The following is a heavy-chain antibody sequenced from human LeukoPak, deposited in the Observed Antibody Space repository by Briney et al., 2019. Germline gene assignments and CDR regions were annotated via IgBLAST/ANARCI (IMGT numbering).Heavy chain of an antibody. CDR2: INSDGSTT. D-gene: IGHD1-26*01. CDR3: ARDFGNARWETRAY. V-gene: IGHV3-74*01. J-gene: IGHJ4*02. Sequence: PGGSLRLSCAASGFTFSSYWMHWVRQAPGKGLVWVSGINSDGSTTNYADSVKGRFTISSDNPKNTLYLQINSLRAEDTAVYYCARDFGNARWETRAYWGQGTLVTVSS. CDR1: GFTFSSYW.